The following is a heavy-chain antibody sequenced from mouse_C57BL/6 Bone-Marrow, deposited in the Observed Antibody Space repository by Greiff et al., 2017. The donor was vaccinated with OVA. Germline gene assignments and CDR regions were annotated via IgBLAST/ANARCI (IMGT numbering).Heavy chain of an antibody. J-gene: IGHJ3*01. CDR3: AIFDDGYRRFAY. CDR2: INPYNGGT. Sequence: EVQLQQSGPVLVKPGASVKMSCKASGYTFTDYYMNWVKQSHGKSLEWIGVINPYNGGTSYNQKFKGKATLTVDKSSSTAYMELNSLTSEDSAVYYCAIFDDGYRRFAYWGQGTLVTVSA. CDR1: GYTFTDYY. V-gene: IGHV1-19*01. D-gene: IGHD2-3*01.